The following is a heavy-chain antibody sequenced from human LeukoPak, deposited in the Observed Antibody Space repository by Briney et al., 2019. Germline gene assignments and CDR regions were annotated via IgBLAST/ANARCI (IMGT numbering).Heavy chain of an antibody. J-gene: IGHJ5*02. CDR2: VYYRGNT. CDR1: GGSISSSSYY. CDR3: ARHSNPPGGSSWVQRRDWFDP. Sequence: SETLSLTCTVSGGSISSSSYYWGWIRQPPGKGLEWIGAVYYRGNTYYNPSLKSRVTISVDTSKNQFSLKLSSVTAADTAVYYCARHSNPPGGSSWVQRRDWFDPWGQGTLVTVSS. V-gene: IGHV4-39*01. D-gene: IGHD6-13*01.